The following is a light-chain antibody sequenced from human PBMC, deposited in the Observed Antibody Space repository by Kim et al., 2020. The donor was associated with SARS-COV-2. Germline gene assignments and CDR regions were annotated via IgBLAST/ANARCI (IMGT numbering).Light chain of an antibody. J-gene: IGKJ3*01. V-gene: IGKV3-20*01. CDR3: QKYGNSRTL. CDR2: ATS. CDR1: QSISGSY. Sequence: EIVFTQSPGTLSLSPGESATLSCRASQSISGSYLAWYQQKPGQSPRLLIYATSNMATGIPVRFSGSGSGTDFTLTISRLETEDFAVYYCQKYGNSRTLFGPGNTVDIK.